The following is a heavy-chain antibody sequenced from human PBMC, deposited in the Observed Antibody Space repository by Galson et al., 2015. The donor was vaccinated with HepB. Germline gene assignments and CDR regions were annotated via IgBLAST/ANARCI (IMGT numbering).Heavy chain of an antibody. CDR2: FDPEDGET. V-gene: IGHV1-24*01. J-gene: IGHJ6*02. CDR3: ATGPLWFEQRDYYYGMDV. Sequence: SVKVSCKVSGYTLTELSMHWVRQAPGKGLEWMGGFDPEDGETIYAQKFQGRVTMTEDTSTDTAYMELSSLRSEDTAVYYCATGPLWFEQRDYYYGMDVWGQGTTVTVSS. CDR1: GYTLTELS. D-gene: IGHD3-10*01.